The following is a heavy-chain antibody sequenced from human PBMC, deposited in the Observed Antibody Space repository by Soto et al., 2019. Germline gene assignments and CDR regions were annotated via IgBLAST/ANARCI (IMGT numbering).Heavy chain of an antibody. D-gene: IGHD4-4*01. CDR1: GDSMDSKY. J-gene: IGHJ4*02. V-gene: IGHV4-59*01. CDR2: IHYSGST. CDR3: ARVRAVIASFYFDY. Sequence: QVQLQESGPGLVKPSETLSLTCTVSGDSMDSKYWNWIRQPPSKGPEWLGYIHYSGSTNQNPSLKSRATLSIDTPKKQFSLTLTSVTAADTAVYFCARVRAVIASFYFDYWGPGILVTVSS.